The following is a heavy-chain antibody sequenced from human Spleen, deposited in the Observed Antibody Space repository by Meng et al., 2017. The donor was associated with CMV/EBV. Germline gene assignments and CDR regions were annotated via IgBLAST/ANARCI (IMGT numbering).Heavy chain of an antibody. V-gene: IGHV3-48*03. CDR2: ISSSGSTI. J-gene: IGHJ5*02. CDR1: GFTFSSYE. Sequence: GESLKISCAASGFTFSSYEMNWVRQAPGKGLEWVSYISSSGSTIYYADSVKGRFTISRDNAKNSLYLQMNSLRAEDTAVYYCARDPRLHVVGAASWFDPWGQGTLVTVSS. D-gene: IGHD2-15*01. CDR3: ARDPRLHVVGAASWFDP.